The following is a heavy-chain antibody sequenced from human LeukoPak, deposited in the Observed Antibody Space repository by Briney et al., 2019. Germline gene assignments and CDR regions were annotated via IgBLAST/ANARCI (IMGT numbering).Heavy chain of an antibody. CDR3: AKVGKAARITGTTSRYYYYYMDV. CDR2: ISPSGGST. D-gene: IGHD1-20*01. Sequence: ASVKVSCKAFGYTFTGYWMHWVRQAPGQGPEWMGVISPSGGSTIYAQKFKGRVTLTRDMSTSTDYLELSSLRSEDTAVYYCAKVGKAARITGTTSRYYYYYMDVWGKGTTVTISS. CDR1: GYTFTGYW. V-gene: IGHV1-46*01. J-gene: IGHJ6*03.